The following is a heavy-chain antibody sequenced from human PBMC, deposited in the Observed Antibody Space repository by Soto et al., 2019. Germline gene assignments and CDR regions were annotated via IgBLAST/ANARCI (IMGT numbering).Heavy chain of an antibody. D-gene: IGHD1-7*01. J-gene: IGHJ5*02. Sequence: GASVKVSCKASGGTFSSYAISWVRQAPGQGLEWMGGIIPIFGTANYAQKFQGRVTITADESTSTAYMELSSLRSEDTAVYYCASPQTYNWNYVGWFDPWGQGTLVTVSS. CDR3: ASPQTYNWNYVGWFDP. CDR1: GGTFSSYA. V-gene: IGHV1-69*13. CDR2: IIPIFGTA.